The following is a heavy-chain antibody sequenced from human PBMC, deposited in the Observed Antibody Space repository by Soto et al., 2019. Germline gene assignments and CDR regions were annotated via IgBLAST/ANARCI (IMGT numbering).Heavy chain of an antibody. CDR3: ASLPPSRCEPRLGYYGMDV. V-gene: IGHV4-39*01. J-gene: IGHJ6*02. Sequence: QLQLQESGPGLVKPSETLSLICTVSGGSISGSSHFWGWSRQPPGKGLEWIGSINYSDTTYYNPSLNSRVNLTVETSTTQFSLTLTAVTAADTAVYYCASLPPSRCEPRLGYYGMDVWGQGTTVTVSS. D-gene: IGHD2-2*01. CDR2: INYSDTT. CDR1: GGSISGSSHF.